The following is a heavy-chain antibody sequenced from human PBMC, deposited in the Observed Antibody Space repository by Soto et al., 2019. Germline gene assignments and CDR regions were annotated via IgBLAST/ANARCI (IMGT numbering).Heavy chain of an antibody. CDR1: GFTFSSYG. CDR3: ERKDLRWGAFDI. D-gene: IGHD5-12*01. V-gene: IGHV3-33*01. CDR2: IWYDGSNK. J-gene: IGHJ3*02. Sequence: QVQLVESGGGVVQPGRSLRLSCAASGFTFSSYGMHWVRQAPGKGLEWVAVIWYDGSNKYYADSVKGRFTISRDNSKNTLYLQMNSLRAEDTAVYYCERKDLRWGAFDIWGQGTMVTVSS.